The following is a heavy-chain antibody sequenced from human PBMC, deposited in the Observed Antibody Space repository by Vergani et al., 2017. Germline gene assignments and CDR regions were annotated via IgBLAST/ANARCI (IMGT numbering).Heavy chain of an antibody. CDR2: IYWNNDQ. V-gene: IGHV2-5*04. CDR3: VYRKTECGTTGCFYPFYYYDYMDV. D-gene: IGHD1-7*01. J-gene: IGHJ6*03. Sequence: QITLKESGPTLVKPTQTLTLTCTFSGFSLNTRGVSVAWIRQPPGKALDWLALIYWNNDQHYSPSLNNRVTITTDTSKNQVVLTMTNMDYVDTGTYYCVYRKTECGTTGCFYPFYYYDYMDVWGKGTTVTVSS. CDR1: GFSLNTRGVS.